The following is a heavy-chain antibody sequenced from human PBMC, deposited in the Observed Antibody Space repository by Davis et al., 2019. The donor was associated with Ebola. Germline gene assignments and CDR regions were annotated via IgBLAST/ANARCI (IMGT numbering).Heavy chain of an antibody. CDR1: GGSFSGYY. V-gene: IGHV4-34*01. CDR3: ARRTGYSSSWYVSRLWDY. Sequence: SETLSLTCAVYGGSFSGYYWSWIRQPPGKGLEWIGEINHSGSTNYNPSLKSRVTISVDTPKNQFSLKLRSVTAADTAVYYCARRTGYSSSWYVSRLWDYWGQGTLVTVSS. D-gene: IGHD6-13*01. CDR2: INHSGST. J-gene: IGHJ4*02.